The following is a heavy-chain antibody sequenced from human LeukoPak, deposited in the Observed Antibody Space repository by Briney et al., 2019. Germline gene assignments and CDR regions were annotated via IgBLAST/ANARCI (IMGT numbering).Heavy chain of an antibody. Sequence: GGSLRLSCAASGFTFSTYAMSWVRQAPGKGLEWVSAISGSGGSTYYAESVKGRFTISRDNSKNTLYLRMKSLRAEDTALYYCAKEDFAPGSSSSFDYWGQGTLVTVSS. V-gene: IGHV3-23*01. D-gene: IGHD6-6*01. CDR3: AKEDFAPGSSSSFDY. J-gene: IGHJ4*02. CDR1: GFTFSTYA. CDR2: ISGSGGST.